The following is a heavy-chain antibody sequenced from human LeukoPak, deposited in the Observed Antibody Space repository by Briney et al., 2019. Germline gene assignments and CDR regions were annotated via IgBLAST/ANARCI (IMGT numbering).Heavy chain of an antibody. D-gene: IGHD6-19*01. V-gene: IGHV1-8*02. CDR2: MNPNSGNT. CDR3: ARGSAGIAVS. J-gene: IGHJ5*02. CDR1: GGTFSSYT. Sequence: GSSVKVSCKASGGTFSSYTISWVRQATGQGLEWMGWMNPNSGNTGYAQKFQGRVTMTRNTSISTAYMELSSLRSEDTAVYYCARGSAGIAVSWGQGTLVTVSS.